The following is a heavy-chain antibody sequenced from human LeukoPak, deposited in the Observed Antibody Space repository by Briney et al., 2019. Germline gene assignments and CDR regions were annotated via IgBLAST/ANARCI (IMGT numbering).Heavy chain of an antibody. CDR2: INHSGST. CDR3: ACLVPAAMD. CDR1: GGSFSGYY. V-gene: IGHV4-34*01. Sequence: PSETLSLNCAVYGGSFSGYYWSWIRQPPGKGLEWNGEINHSGSTNYNPSLKSRVTISVDTSKNQFSLKLSSVTAADTAVYYCACLVPAAMDWGQGTLVTVSS. J-gene: IGHJ4*02. D-gene: IGHD2-2*01.